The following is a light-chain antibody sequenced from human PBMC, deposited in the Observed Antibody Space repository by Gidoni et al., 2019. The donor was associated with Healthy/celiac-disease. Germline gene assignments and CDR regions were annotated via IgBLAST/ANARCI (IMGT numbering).Light chain of an antibody. V-gene: IGKV3-20*01. Sequence: EDGWTQPQGTLSLSPGERATVSCRASQSVSSSYLAWYQQKPGQAPRLLIYGASSRATGIPDRFSGSGSGTDFTLTISRLEPEDFAVYYCQQYGSSQWTFGQGTKVEIK. CDR1: QSVSSSY. CDR3: QQYGSSQWT. J-gene: IGKJ1*01. CDR2: GAS.